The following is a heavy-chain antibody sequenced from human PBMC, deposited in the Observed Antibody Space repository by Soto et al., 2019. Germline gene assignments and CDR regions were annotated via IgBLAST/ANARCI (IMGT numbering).Heavy chain of an antibody. CDR2: IYYSGST. J-gene: IGHJ4*02. CDR3: ARHLGEGYFDY. V-gene: IGHV4-39*01. CDR1: GDSISSSTYF. Sequence: QLQLQESGPGLVKPSETLSLTCTVSGDSISSSTYFWGWVRQPPGKGLEWIGSIYYSGSTYYHPSLKSRVTISVDTSKNHFSLKVSSVTAADTAIYYCARHLGEGYFDYWGQGTLVTVSS.